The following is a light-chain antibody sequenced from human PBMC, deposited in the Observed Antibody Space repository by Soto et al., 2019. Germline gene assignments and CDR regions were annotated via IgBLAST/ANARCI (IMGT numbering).Light chain of an antibody. V-gene: IGKV1-5*03. J-gene: IGKJ1*01. Sequence: IQRTQSPSSLSESVGDGVTVSCRASQGIGNALGWYQQKPGKAPNLLIYKASYLASGVPSRFSGGGSGTEFTLTISSLQPDDFATYYCQQYSSYWAFGQGTKVDIK. CDR3: QQYSSYWA. CDR1: QGIGNA. CDR2: KAS.